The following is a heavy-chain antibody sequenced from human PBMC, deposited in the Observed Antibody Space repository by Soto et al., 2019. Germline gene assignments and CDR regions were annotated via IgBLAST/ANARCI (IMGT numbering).Heavy chain of an antibody. Sequence: PGGSLRLSCAASGFTFSDYYMSWIRQAPGKGLEWVSAISSSGSTIYYADSVKGRFTISRDNAKNSLYLQMNSLRAEDTAVYYCARDRCSGGSCYSGLNFDYWGQGTLVTVSS. CDR3: ARDRCSGGSCYSGLNFDY. CDR1: GFTFSDYY. V-gene: IGHV3-11*01. CDR2: ISSSGSTI. J-gene: IGHJ4*02. D-gene: IGHD2-15*01.